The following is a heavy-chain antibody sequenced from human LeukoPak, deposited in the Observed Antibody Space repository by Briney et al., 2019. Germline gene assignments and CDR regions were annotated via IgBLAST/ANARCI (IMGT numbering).Heavy chain of an antibody. J-gene: IGHJ6*02. V-gene: IGHV1-46*01. CDR1: VYTFTNHY. Sequence: GASVRVSCKASVYTFTNHYMHWVRQAPGQGLEWMGIINPSGGSKSDAQMFQGRVTMTRDTSTSTVYMELSSLRSEDTAVYDCARLMVRGVSPCGMDVWGQGTTVTVSS. CDR2: INPSGGSK. CDR3: ARLMVRGVSPCGMDV. D-gene: IGHD3-10*01.